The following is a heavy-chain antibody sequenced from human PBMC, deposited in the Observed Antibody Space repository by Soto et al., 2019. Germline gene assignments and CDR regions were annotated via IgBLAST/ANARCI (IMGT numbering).Heavy chain of an antibody. CDR3: ARDVGYGLIDY. CDR2: IIPIFGTA. V-gene: IGHV1-69*13. CDR1: GGTFSSYA. J-gene: IGHJ4*02. Sequence: SVKVSCKASGGTFSSYAISWVRQAPGQGLEWMGGIIPIFGTANYAQKFQGRVTITADESTSTAYMELRSLRSDDTAVYYCARDVGYGLIDYLGQGILVTVSS. D-gene: IGHD5-18*01.